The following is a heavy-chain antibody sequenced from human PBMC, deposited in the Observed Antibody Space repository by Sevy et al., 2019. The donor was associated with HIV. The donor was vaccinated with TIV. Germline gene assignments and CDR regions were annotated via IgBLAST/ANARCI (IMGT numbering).Heavy chain of an antibody. Sequence: SETLSLTCTVSGGSISSSSYYWGWIRQPPGKGLEWIGSIYYSGSTYYNPSLKSRVTISVDTSKNQFSLKLSSVTAADTAVYYCARMEPLWSGYYLYYYYYGMDVWGQGTTVTVSS. CDR1: GGSISSSSYY. V-gene: IGHV4-39*01. CDR2: IYYSGST. CDR3: ARMEPLWSGYYLYYYYYGMDV. J-gene: IGHJ6*02. D-gene: IGHD3-3*01.